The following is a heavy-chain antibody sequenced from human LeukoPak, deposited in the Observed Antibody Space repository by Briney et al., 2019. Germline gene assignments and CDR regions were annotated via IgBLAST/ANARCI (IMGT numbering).Heavy chain of an antibody. CDR1: GFTFDGYG. Sequence: SGGSLRLSCAASGFTFDGYGMTWVRHAPGKGLEWVSSINWNGCRTGYADSVKGRFTISRDNAKNSLFLQMNSLRAEDTALYYCARDRGPYDSSGYYPYEAFDIWGQGTMVTVSS. D-gene: IGHD3-22*01. V-gene: IGHV3-20*04. J-gene: IGHJ3*02. CDR3: ARDRGPYDSSGYYPYEAFDI. CDR2: INWNGCRT.